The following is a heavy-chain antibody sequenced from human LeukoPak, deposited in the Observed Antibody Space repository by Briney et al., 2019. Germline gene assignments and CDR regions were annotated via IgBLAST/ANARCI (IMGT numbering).Heavy chain of an antibody. V-gene: IGHV3-9*01. CDR2: ISWSSGSI. CDR3: AKDMGRYYDSSGYYALDY. J-gene: IGHJ4*02. CDR1: GFTFDDYA. D-gene: IGHD3-22*01. Sequence: GRSLRLSCAASGFTFDDYAMHWVRQAPGKGLEWVSGISWSSGSIGYADSVEGRFTISRDNAKNSLYLQMNSLRAEDTALYYCAKDMGRYYDSSGYYALDYWGQGTLVTVSS.